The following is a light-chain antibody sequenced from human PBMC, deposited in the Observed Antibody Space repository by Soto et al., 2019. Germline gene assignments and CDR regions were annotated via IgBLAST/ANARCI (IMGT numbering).Light chain of an antibody. CDR2: DAS. V-gene: IGKV3-15*01. CDR1: QSVSSN. CDR3: HQYNSWPPGT. Sequence: EIVLRLSPGTLSLSPGERVTLSCRASQSVSSNLAWYQQKPGQAPRLLISDASTRATGIPARFSGSGSGTEFTLTISSLQSEDFALYYCHQYNSWPPGTFGQGTKVDIK. J-gene: IGKJ2*01.